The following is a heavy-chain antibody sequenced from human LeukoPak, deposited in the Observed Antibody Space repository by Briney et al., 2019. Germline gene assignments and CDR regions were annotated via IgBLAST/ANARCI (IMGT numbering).Heavy chain of an antibody. D-gene: IGHD2-2*02. CDR2: IYTSGST. V-gene: IGHV4-61*02. Sequence: SETLSLTCTVSGGSISSGSYYWGWIRQPAGKGLEWIGRIYTSGSTNYNPTLESRVTISVDTSKNQFSLKLSSVTAADTAVYYCARERYCSSTSCYTLGGYYYYYMDVWGKGTTVTVSS. CDR1: GGSISSGSYY. J-gene: IGHJ6*03. CDR3: ARERYCSSTSCYTLGGYYYYYMDV.